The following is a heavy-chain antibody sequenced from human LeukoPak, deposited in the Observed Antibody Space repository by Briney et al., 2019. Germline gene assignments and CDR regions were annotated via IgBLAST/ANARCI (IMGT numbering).Heavy chain of an antibody. J-gene: IGHJ4*02. D-gene: IGHD3-9*01. CDR1: GYTFTSYG. CDR2: ISAYNGNT. Sequence: ASVKVSCKASGYTFTSYGISWVRQAPGQGLEWMGWISAYNGNTNYAQKLQGRVTMTTDTSTSTAYMELRSLRSVDTAVYYCARLDDDYDILTGYYYFDYWGQGTLVTVSS. CDR3: ARLDDDYDILTGYYYFDY. V-gene: IGHV1-18*01.